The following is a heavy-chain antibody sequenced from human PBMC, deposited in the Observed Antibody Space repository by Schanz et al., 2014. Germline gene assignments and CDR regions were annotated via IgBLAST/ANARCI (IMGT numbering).Heavy chain of an antibody. V-gene: IGHV1-18*01. Sequence: QIQLVQSGPEVKKPGATVKVSCKASGYIFTSYGISWVRQAPGQGLEWMGWISVYNHNKEYDQKFQGRVTMTTDTSTSTAYMALTDLRSDDTAVYYCARDRRFFDRDDLYYFDSWGQGTLVTVSS. CDR2: ISVYNHNK. J-gene: IGHJ4*02. CDR3: ARDRRFFDRDDLYYFDS. D-gene: IGHD3-3*01. CDR1: GYIFTSYG.